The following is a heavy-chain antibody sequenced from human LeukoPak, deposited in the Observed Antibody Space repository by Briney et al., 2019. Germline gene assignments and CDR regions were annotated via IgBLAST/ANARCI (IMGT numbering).Heavy chain of an antibody. CDR3: AREGRYYDSSGYLFDY. CDR2: IYTSGST. CDR1: GGSISSYY. V-gene: IGHV4-4*07. Sequence: SETLSLTCTVSGGSISSYYWSWIRQPAGKGLEWIGRIYTSGSTNYNPSLKSRVTMSVDTSKNQFSLKLSSVTAADTAVYYCAREGRYYDSSGYLFDYWGQGTLVTVSS. D-gene: IGHD3-22*01. J-gene: IGHJ4*02.